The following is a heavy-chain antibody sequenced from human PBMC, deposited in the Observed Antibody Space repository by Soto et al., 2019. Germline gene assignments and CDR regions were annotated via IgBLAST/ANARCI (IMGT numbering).Heavy chain of an antibody. V-gene: IGHV1-69*13. CDR2: IIPIFGTA. CDR3: AQSLVATISYYYYGMDV. CDR1: GGTFSSYA. J-gene: IGHJ6*02. D-gene: IGHD5-12*01. Sequence: ASVKVSCKASGGTFSSYAISWVRQAPGQGLEWMGGIIPIFGTANYAQKFQGRVTITADEATSTAYMELSSRRSEDTAVYYCAQSLVATISYYYYGMDVWGQGTTVTVSS.